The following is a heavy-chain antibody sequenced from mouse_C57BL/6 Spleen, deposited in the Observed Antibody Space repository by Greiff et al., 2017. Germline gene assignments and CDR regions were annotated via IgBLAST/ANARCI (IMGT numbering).Heavy chain of an antibody. CDR3: TAGSNYDY. J-gene: IGHJ2*01. Sequence: VQLKQSGAELVRPGASVKLSCTASGFNIKDDYMHWVKQRPEQGLEWIGWIDPENGDTAYASKFQGKATITADTSSNTAYLQLSSLTSEDTAVYCCTAGSNYDYWGQGTTLTVSS. CDR2: IDPENGDT. V-gene: IGHV14-4*01. CDR1: GFNIKDDY. D-gene: IGHD2-5*01.